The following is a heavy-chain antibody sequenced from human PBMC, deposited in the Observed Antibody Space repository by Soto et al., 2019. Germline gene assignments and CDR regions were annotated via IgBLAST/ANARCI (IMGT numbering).Heavy chain of an antibody. D-gene: IGHD6-13*01. Sequence: ASVKVSCKASGYTFTGYYMHWVRQAPGQGLEWMGWINPNSGGTNYAQKFQGWVTMTRDTSISTAYMELSRLRSDDTAVYDCARGPPGLAAAGTAAFDIWGQGTMVTVSS. CDR2: INPNSGGT. CDR1: GYTFTGYY. V-gene: IGHV1-2*04. J-gene: IGHJ3*02. CDR3: ARGPPGLAAAGTAAFDI.